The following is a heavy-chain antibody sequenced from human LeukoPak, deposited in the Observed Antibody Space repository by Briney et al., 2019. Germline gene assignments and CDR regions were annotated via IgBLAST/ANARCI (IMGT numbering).Heavy chain of an antibody. V-gene: IGHV3-23*01. Sequence: QPGGSLRLSCAASGFTFNTYAMTWVRQAPGKGLEWVSGINSNSDEIYYADSVRGRFTISRDNSNNALYLQMDSLRAEDTAVYYCANWIGSSSRDYWGQGTLVTVSS. CDR2: INSNSDEI. CDR1: GFTFNTYA. J-gene: IGHJ4*02. CDR3: ANWIGSSSRDY. D-gene: IGHD6-6*01.